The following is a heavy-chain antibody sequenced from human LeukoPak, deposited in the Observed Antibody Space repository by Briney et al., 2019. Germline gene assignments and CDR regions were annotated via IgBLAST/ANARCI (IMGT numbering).Heavy chain of an antibody. CDR2: IDTDGTST. CDR1: GLTFNRCW. J-gene: IGHJ5*02. V-gene: IGHV3-74*01. CDR3: TRNPDGRNWFDP. D-gene: IGHD1-14*01. Sequence: PGGSLRLSCAASGLTFNRCWMHWVRQAPGKGLVWVSHIDTDGTSTSYADAVKGRFTISRDNAKNTLYLQMNSLRVEDTAMYYCTRNPDGRNWFDPWGQGTLVTVSS.